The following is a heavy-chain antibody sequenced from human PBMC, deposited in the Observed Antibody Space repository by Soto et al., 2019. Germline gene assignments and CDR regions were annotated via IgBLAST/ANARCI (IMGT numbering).Heavy chain of an antibody. J-gene: IGHJ3*02. Sequence: QVQLQESGPGLVKPSQTLSLTCTVSGGSISSGGYYWSWIRQHPGKGLEWIGYIYYSGSTYYNPSLKSRVTIPVDTSKNQFSLKLSSVTAADTAVYYCARDRDDYDILTGPQLHAFDIWGQGTMVTVSS. CDR1: GGSISSGGYY. CDR2: IYYSGST. D-gene: IGHD3-9*01. CDR3: ARDRDDYDILTGPQLHAFDI. V-gene: IGHV4-31*03.